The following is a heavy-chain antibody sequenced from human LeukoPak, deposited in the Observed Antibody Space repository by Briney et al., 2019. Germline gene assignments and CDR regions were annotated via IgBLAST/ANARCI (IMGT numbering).Heavy chain of an antibody. J-gene: IGHJ4*02. V-gene: IGHV3-30*18. Sequence: GRSLRLSCAASGFTFSSYGMHWVRQPPGKGLDWVAVISYDGNSKYYVDSVKGRFTISRDNSNNTPYLQMNSLRAEDTAVYYCAKGYCSSTSCYPEAPPDYWGQGTLVTVSS. CDR1: GFTFSSYG. D-gene: IGHD2-2*01. CDR2: ISYDGNSK. CDR3: AKGYCSSTSCYPEAPPDY.